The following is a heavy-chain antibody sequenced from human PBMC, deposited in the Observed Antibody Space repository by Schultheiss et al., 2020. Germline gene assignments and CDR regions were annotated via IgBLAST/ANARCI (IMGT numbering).Heavy chain of an antibody. J-gene: IGHJ6*02. CDR2: IYPGDSDT. CDR3: ARQQYQPLLYPGPSYYYGMDV. D-gene: IGHD2-2*02. CDR1: GYSFTSYW. V-gene: IGHV5-51*01. Sequence: GESLKISCKGSGYSFTSYWIGWVRQMPGKGLEWMGIIYPGDSDTRYSPSFQGQVTISADKSISTAYLQWSSLKASDTAIYYCARQQYQPLLYPGPSYYYGMDVWGQGTTVTVSS.